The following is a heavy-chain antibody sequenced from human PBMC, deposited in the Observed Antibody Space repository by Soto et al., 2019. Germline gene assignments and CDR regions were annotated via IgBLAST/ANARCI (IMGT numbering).Heavy chain of an antibody. J-gene: IGHJ4*02. CDR2: IYWNDDK. CDR3: AHIDYTDYLKTALDY. Sequence: GATLVNPTATLTLTCTFCGFSGATTGGGVGCVRPPPGKALEFLAVIYWNDDKRYSPSMRNRLPITKDASRNQVVLKMTGMAPVDTATYYCAHIDYTDYLKTALDYRGQGTPVTVYS. V-gene: IGHV2-5*01. CDR1: GFSGATTGGG. D-gene: IGHD4-17*01.